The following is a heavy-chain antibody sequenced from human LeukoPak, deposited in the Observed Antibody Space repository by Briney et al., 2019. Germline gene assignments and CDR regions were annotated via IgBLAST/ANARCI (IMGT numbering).Heavy chain of an antibody. CDR1: GFTFSNYW. D-gene: IGHD3/OR15-3a*01. V-gene: IGHV3-7*01. CDR3: VRDGRPLDY. CDR2: IKQDGGER. J-gene: IGHJ4*02. Sequence: PGGSLRLSCTASGFTFSNYWMTWVRQPPGKGLEWVANIKQDGGERYYVDSVTGRFTISRDNSKNSLYLQMNSLRAEDTAVYYCVRDGRPLDYWGQGTLVTVS.